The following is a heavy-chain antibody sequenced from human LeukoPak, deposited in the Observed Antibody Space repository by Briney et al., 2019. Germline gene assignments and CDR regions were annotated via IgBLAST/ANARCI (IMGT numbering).Heavy chain of an antibody. CDR3: AKADTAMAVDY. CDR1: GFSLSNYW. Sequence: PGGSLRLSCAASGFSLSNYWMHWVRQAPGKGLMWVSQISPDGSQTFYADSVKGRFTISRDNSKNTLYLQMNSLRAEDTAVYYCAKADTAMAVDYWGQGTLVTVSS. CDR2: ISPDGSQT. J-gene: IGHJ4*02. V-gene: IGHV3-74*01. D-gene: IGHD5-18*01.